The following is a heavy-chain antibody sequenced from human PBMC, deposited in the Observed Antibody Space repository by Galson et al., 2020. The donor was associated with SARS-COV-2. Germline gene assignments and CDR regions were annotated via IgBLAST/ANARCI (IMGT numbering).Heavy chain of an antibody. CDR2: INWNGGST. J-gene: IGHJ6*03. Sequence: GESLKISCAASGFTFDDYGMSWVRQAPGKGLEWVSGINWNGGSTGYADSVKGRFTISRDNAKNSLYLQMNSLRAEDTALYHCARFGGRGWGSTALLYYYYYMDVWGKGTTVTVSS. V-gene: IGHV3-20*01. CDR1: GFTFDDYG. CDR3: ARFGGRGWGSTALLYYYYYMDV. D-gene: IGHD2-2*01.